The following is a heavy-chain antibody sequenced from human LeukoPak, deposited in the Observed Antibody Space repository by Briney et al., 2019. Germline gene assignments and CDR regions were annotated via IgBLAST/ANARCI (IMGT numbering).Heavy chain of an antibody. CDR1: GYSFTSYG. Sequence: ASVKVSCKASGYSFTSYGITWVRQAPGQGLEWMGWINPYNGNTNYAQKLQGRVTMTTDTSTSTAYMDLRSLRSDDTAVYYRAGERSGWFFSNWGQGTLVTVSS. CDR2: INPYNGNT. V-gene: IGHV1-18*01. D-gene: IGHD6-19*01. CDR3: AGERSGWFFSN. J-gene: IGHJ4*02.